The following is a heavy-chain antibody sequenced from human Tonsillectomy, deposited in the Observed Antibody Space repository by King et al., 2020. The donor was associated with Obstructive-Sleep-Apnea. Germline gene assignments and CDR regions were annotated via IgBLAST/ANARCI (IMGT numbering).Heavy chain of an antibody. CDR1: GGSITSYTYF. V-gene: IGHV4-39*02. CDR3: ARGGDFASDAFDI. Sequence: QLQLQESGAGLVKPSGTLSLTCTVSGGSITSYTYFWGWIRQPPGKGLEWIGSIYDSGSSFCNPSLDSRATITIDTSRNDFSLKVNSVTAADTAMYYCARGGDFASDAFDIWGPGTLVTVSS. D-gene: IGHD2-21*02. CDR2: IYDSGSS. J-gene: IGHJ3*02.